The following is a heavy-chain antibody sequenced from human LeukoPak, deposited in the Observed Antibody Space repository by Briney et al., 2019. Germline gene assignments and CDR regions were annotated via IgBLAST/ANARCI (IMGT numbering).Heavy chain of an antibody. CDR2: IYSSGTT. D-gene: IGHD3-16*01. Sequence: SETLSLTCSVSGGSLSNHYWSWIRQPPGKGLEWIAHIYSSGTTTYNPSLKSRVTISLDTSKSQISLKVTSVTAAGTAVYYCARHLGVGSYPLDSWGQGTLVTVSS. CDR1: GGSLSNHY. J-gene: IGHJ4*02. CDR3: ARHLGVGSYPLDS. V-gene: IGHV4-59*08.